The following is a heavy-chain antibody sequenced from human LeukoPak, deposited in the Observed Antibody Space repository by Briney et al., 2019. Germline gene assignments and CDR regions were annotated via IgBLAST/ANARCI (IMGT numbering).Heavy chain of an antibody. V-gene: IGHV4-4*09. Sequence: KPSETLSLTCTVSGGSISNYYWSWIRQPPGKGLEWIGYIYTSGSTNYTPSLKSRVTISVDTSKNQFSLKLSSVTAADTAVYYCARHSPNLSYFDYWGQGTLVTVSS. CDR2: IYTSGST. CDR1: GGSISNYY. CDR3: ARHSPNLSYFDY. J-gene: IGHJ4*02. D-gene: IGHD1-14*01.